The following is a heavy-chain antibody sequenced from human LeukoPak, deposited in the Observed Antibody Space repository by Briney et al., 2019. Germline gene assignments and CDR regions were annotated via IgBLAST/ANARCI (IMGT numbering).Heavy chain of an antibody. CDR2: ISSSSSTI. J-gene: IGHJ4*02. Sequence: GGSLRLSCAASGFTFSSYSMNWVRQAPGKGLEWVSYISSSSSTIYYADSVKGRFTISRDNAKNSLYLQMNSLRAEDTAVYYCARDRYSSGWYYFDYWGQGTLVTVSS. D-gene: IGHD6-19*01. CDR3: ARDRYSSGWYYFDY. CDR1: GFTFSSYS. V-gene: IGHV3-48*01.